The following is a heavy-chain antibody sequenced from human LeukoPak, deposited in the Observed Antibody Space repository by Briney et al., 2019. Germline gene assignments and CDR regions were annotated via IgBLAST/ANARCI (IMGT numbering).Heavy chain of an antibody. Sequence: SETLSLTCTVSGGSISSYYWSWIRQPPGKGLEWIGYIYYSGSTNYNPSLKSRVTISVDTSKNQFSLKLSSVTAADTAVYYCARLVVPAAMIDWFDPWGQGTLVTVSS. D-gene: IGHD2-2*01. V-gene: IGHV4-59*12. CDR3: ARLVVPAAMIDWFDP. CDR2: IYYSGST. CDR1: GGSISSYY. J-gene: IGHJ5*02.